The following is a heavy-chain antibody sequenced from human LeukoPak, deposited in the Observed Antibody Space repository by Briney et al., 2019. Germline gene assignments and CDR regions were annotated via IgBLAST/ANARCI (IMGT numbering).Heavy chain of an antibody. V-gene: IGHV4-34*01. CDR3: ARSRPADPFKYFDS. J-gene: IGHJ4*02. Sequence: SETLSLTCAVYGGSFSGYYWSWIRQPPGKGLEWIGEINHSGSTNYNPSLKSRVTISVDTSKNQFSLKLSSVTAADTAVYYCARSRPADPFKYFDSWGQGTLVTVSS. CDR1: GGSFSGYY. D-gene: IGHD2-2*01. CDR2: INHSGST.